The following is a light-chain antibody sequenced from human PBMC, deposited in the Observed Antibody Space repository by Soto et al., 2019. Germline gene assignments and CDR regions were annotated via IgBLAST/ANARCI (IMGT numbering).Light chain of an antibody. CDR3: QAYDKGLNGYVV. V-gene: IGLV1-40*01. J-gene: IGLJ2*01. Sequence: QSVLTQPPSVSGAPGQRVTISCTGSSSNLGAGYDLHWYQHLPGAAPKLLIYGNLNRPSGVPQRFSGSKSATSASLAITGVQAEDEADDYCQAYDKGLNGYVVFGGGTKLTVL. CDR2: GNL. CDR1: SSNLGAGYD.